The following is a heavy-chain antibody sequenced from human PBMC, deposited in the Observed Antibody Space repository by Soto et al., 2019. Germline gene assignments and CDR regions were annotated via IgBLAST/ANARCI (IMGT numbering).Heavy chain of an antibody. V-gene: IGHV4-39*01. J-gene: IGHJ3*02. Sequence: AETLSLTCTVSGGSISSSSYYWGWIRQPPGKGLEWIGSIYYSGSTYYNPSLKSRVTISVDTSKNQFSLKLSSVTAADTAVYYCARHQPRLVRGDRGGAFDIWGQGTMVTVSS. CDR2: IYYSGST. CDR1: GGSISSSSYY. D-gene: IGHD3-10*01. CDR3: ARHQPRLVRGDRGGAFDI.